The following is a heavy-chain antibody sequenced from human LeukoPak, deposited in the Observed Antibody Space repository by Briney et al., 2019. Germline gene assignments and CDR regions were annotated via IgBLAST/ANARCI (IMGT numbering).Heavy chain of an antibody. V-gene: IGHV4-59*01. CDR3: ARWGYFDSSGYFVVDY. J-gene: IGHJ4*02. Sequence: PSETLSLTCTVSGGSISRYYWNWIRQPPGESLEWIGWIHYSGSTAYNPSLESRVTMSVDTSKNHIPLKMTSVTAADTATYYCARWGYFDSSGYFVVDYWGQGALVTVSS. CDR2: IHYSGST. D-gene: IGHD3-22*01. CDR1: GGSISRYY.